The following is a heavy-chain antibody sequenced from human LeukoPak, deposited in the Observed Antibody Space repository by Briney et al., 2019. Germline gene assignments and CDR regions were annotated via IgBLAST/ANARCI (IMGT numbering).Heavy chain of an antibody. D-gene: IGHD6-13*01. CDR1: GVSISSYY. CDR2: IYYSGST. CDR3: ARHANGYSSSWHDY. V-gene: IGHV4-59*08. Sequence: SETLSLTCTVYGVSISSYYWNWIRQAPESGLEWIGYIYYSGSTNYNPSLKSRVTMSVHTSKNQFSLKLSSVTAADTAVYYCARHANGYSSSWHDYWLQGTLVSV. J-gene: IGHJ4*02.